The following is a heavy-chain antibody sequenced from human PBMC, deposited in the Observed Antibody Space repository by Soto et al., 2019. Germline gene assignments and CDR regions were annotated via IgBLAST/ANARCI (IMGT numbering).Heavy chain of an antibody. CDR1: GEGGSSTRSA. D-gene: IGHD5-12*01. CDR2: TYYRSKWYN. V-gene: IGHV6-1*01. J-gene: IGHJ4*02. Sequence: SQTLSLTCDISGEGGSSTRSAWNWIRPSPSRGLEWLGRTYYRSKWYNDYGVSVKSRISINPDTSKNQFSLQLNSVTPEDTAVYYCARGSGHDRSFDYWGQGTLVTVSS. CDR3: ARGSGHDRSFDY.